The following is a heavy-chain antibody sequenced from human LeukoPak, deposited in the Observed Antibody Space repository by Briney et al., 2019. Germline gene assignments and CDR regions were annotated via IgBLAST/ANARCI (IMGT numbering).Heavy chain of an antibody. CDR3: AKYSHDSSGSYDY. Sequence: GGSLRLSCAASGFTFSSYAMSWVRQAPGKGLEWVSAISGSDVSTYYADSMKGRFTISRDNSKNTLYLQMNSLRAEDTAVYYCAKYSHDSSGSYDYWGQGTLVTVSS. D-gene: IGHD3-22*01. CDR1: GFTFSSYA. CDR2: ISGSDVST. J-gene: IGHJ4*02. V-gene: IGHV3-23*01.